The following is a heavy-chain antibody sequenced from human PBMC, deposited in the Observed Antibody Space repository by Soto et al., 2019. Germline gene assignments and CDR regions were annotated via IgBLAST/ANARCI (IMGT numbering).Heavy chain of an antibody. J-gene: IGHJ5*02. CDR2: ISSSSSTI. V-gene: IGHV3-48*01. CDR3: ARGSYGSSWYNWFDP. D-gene: IGHD6-13*01. Sequence: PGGSLRLSCAASGFTFSSYSMNWVRQAPGKGLEWVSYISSSSSTIYYADSVKGRFTISRDNAKNSLYLQMNSLRAEDTAVYYCARGSYGSSWYNWFDPWGQGTLVTVSS. CDR1: GFTFSSYS.